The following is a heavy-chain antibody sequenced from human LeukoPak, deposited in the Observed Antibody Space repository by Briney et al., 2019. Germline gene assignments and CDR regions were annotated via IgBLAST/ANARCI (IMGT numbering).Heavy chain of an antibody. D-gene: IGHD2-8*01. CDR1: GYSFNSYG. CDR2: ISAYNGNT. CDR3: ARELVSKRAAFDI. V-gene: IGHV1-18*01. J-gene: IGHJ3*02. Sequence: ASVKVSCKASGYSFNSYGISWVRQAPGQGLEWMGWISAYNGNTNYAQKLQGRVTMTTDTSTSTAYMELRSLRSDDTAVYYCARELVSKRAAFDIWGQGTMVTVSS.